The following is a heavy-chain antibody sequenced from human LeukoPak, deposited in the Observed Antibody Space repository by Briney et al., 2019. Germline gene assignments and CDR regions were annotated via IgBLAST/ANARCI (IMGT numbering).Heavy chain of an antibody. CDR3: AKRGTGSYYYGMDV. D-gene: IGHD3/OR15-3a*01. V-gene: IGHV4-39*01. CDR1: GGSISSSGFF. CDR2: LFYSGNT. J-gene: IGHJ6*02. Sequence: PSETLSLTCTVSGGSISSSGFFWVWIRRPPGKGLEWIGSLFYSGNTYYNPSLKSRVTISVDTSQNQFSLKLTSVTAADTAVYYCAKRGTGSYYYGMDVWGQGTTLTVSS.